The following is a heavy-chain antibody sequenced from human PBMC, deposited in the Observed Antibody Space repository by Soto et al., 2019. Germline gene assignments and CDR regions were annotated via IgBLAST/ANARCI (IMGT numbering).Heavy chain of an antibody. CDR2: IYWDDDK. D-gene: IGHD3-10*01. J-gene: IGHJ6*02. CDR3: AHRCMLLGNSYGMDV. Sequence: QITLKESGPTLVKSTQTLTLTCTFSGFSLSTSGVGVGWIRQPPGKALEWLALIYWDDDKRYSPSLKSRLTIPKATSKHPVVLTITNMDPVDTAAYYSAHRCMLLGNSYGMDVWGQGTTVTVSS. V-gene: IGHV2-5*02. CDR1: GFSLSTSGVG.